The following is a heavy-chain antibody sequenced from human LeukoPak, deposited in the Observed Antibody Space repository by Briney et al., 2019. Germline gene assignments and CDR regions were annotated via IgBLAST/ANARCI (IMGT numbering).Heavy chain of an antibody. CDR2: IYYSGST. V-gene: IGHV4-59*08. Sequence: SETLSLTCTVSGGSISSYYWSWIRQPPGKGLEWIGYIYYSGSTNYNPSLKSRVTISVDTSKNQFSLKLSSVTAPDTAVYYCARHRFSKLISSGPLDYWGQGTLVTVSS. CDR3: ARHRFSKLISSGPLDY. J-gene: IGHJ4*02. D-gene: IGHD3-22*01. CDR1: GGSISSYY.